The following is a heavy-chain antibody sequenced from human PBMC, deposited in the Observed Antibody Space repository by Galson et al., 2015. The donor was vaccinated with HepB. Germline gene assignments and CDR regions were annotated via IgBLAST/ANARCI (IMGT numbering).Heavy chain of an antibody. Sequence: SLRLSCAASGFTFSDYSMSWIRQAPGRGLEWVSYISDSSTTKYYADSVKGRFTVSRDNAKNSLYLQMNSVRPKDTALYYCARAARWLDPWGQGTLVIISP. CDR3: ARAARWLDP. V-gene: IGHV3-11*01. CDR2: ISDSSTTK. J-gene: IGHJ5*02. CDR1: GFTFSDYS.